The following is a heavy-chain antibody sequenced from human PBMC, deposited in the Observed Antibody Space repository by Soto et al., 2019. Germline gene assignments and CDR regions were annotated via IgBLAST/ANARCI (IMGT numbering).Heavy chain of an antibody. D-gene: IGHD5-18*01. CDR2: MNPNSGNT. CDR3: ARWGELWSTHLSDYYYGMDV. J-gene: IGHJ6*02. Sequence: ASVKVSCKASGYTFTSYDISWVRQATGQGLEWMGWMNPNSGNTGYAQKFQGRVTMTRNTSISTAYMELSSLRSEDTAVYYCARWGELWSTHLSDYYYGMDVWGQGTTVTVSS. CDR1: GYTFTSYD. V-gene: IGHV1-8*01.